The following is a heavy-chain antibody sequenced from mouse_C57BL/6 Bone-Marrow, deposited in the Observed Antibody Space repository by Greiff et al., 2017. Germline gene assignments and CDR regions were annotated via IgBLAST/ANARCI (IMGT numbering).Heavy chain of an antibody. CDR2: IDPEDGET. D-gene: IGHD2-3*01. CDR1: GFNIKDYY. J-gene: IGHJ4*01. Sequence: EVQLQQSGAELVKPGASVKLSCTASGFNIKDYYMHWVKQRTEQGLEWIGRIDPEDGETTSAPKFQGKATITADTSANTAYLQLSSLTSEDTAVYYCASPLYDGYYSYAMDYWGQGTSVTVSS. CDR3: ASPLYDGYYSYAMDY. V-gene: IGHV14-2*01.